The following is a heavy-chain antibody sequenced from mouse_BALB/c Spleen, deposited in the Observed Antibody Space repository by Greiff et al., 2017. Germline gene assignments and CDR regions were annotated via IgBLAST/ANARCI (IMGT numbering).Heavy chain of an antibody. CDR3: AREPVVARGYYFDY. V-gene: IGHV2-9*02. Sequence: VQLQESGPGLVAPSQSLSITCTVSGFSLTSYGVHWVRQPPGKGLEWLGVIWAGGSTNYNSALMSGLSISKDNSKSQVFLKMNSLQTDDTAMYYCAREPVVARGYYFDYWGQGTTLTVSS. J-gene: IGHJ2*01. D-gene: IGHD1-1*01. CDR1: GFSLTSYG. CDR2: IWAGGST.